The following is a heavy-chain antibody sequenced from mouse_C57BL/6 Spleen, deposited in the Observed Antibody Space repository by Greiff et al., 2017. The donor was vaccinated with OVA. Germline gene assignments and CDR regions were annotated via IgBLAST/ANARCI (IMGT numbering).Heavy chain of an antibody. CDR1: GYTFTDYA. CDR2: IDPETGGN. Sequence: VKVVESGAELVRPGASVTLSCKASGYTFTDYAMYWVKQTPVHGLEWIGAIDPETGGNAYNQKFKGKAILTADKSSSTAYMELRSLTSEDSAVYYCTRGDYYGSSPYAMDYWGQGTSVTVSS. CDR3: TRGDYYGSSPYAMDY. V-gene: IGHV1-15*01. D-gene: IGHD1-1*01. J-gene: IGHJ4*01.